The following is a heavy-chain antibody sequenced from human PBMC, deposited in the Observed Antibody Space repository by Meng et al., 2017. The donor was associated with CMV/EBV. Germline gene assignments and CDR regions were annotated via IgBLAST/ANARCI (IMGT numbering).Heavy chain of an antibody. J-gene: IGHJ3*02. CDR2: IYPGDSDT. CDR1: GYSFTSYW. V-gene: IGHV5-51*01. CDR3: ASRLGYCSSTSCADAFDI. D-gene: IGHD2-2*01. Sequence: GESLKISCKGSGYSFTSYWIGWVRQMPGKGLEWMGIIYPGDSDTRYSPPFQGQVTISADKSISTAYLQWSSLKASDTAMYYCASRLGYCSSTSCADAFDIWDQGTMVTVSS.